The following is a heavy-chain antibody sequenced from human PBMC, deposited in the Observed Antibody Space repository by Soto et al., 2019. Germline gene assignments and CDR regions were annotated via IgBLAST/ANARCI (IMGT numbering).Heavy chain of an antibody. V-gene: IGHV1-8*01. CDR2: VSPDSGNA. CDR1: GYTFTDYD. J-gene: IGHJ4*02. CDR3: EVTTGY. D-gene: IGHD3-9*01. Sequence: QVQVVQSKAEVKKPGASVKVSCKTSGYTFTDYDINWVRQAPGQGLEWMGWVSPDSGNAGYAQQXXGXXARTSDTSTSTVYMELTSLRSEDTAVYFCEVTTGYWGQGTMVTVSS.